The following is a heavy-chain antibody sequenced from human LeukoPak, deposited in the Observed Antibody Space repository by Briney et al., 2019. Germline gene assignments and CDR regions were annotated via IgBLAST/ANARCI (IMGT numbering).Heavy chain of an antibody. V-gene: IGHV3-21*01. Sequence: GSLRLSCAASGFTFSSYSMNWVRQAPGKGLEWVSSISSSSSYIYYADSVKGRFTISRDNAKNSLYLQMNSLRAEDTAVYYCARSDYCGGDCYPFDYWGQGTLVTVSS. J-gene: IGHJ4*02. CDR2: ISSSSSYI. CDR1: GFTFSSYS. D-gene: IGHD2-21*02. CDR3: ARSDYCGGDCYPFDY.